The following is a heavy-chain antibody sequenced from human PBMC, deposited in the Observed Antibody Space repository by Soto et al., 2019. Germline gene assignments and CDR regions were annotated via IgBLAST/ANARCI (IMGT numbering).Heavy chain of an antibody. CDR2: IYSSGVT. CDR3: AREAAEVVGDGYWCDP. CDR1: GDSFSGYY. J-gene: IGHJ5*02. D-gene: IGHD3-10*01. Sequence: PSETLSLTCTVSGDSFSGYYWRWIRQPAGKEVEWIGRIYSSGVTDYNPSFKSRVTISIDTPRNQFSLRLNSVTAADTAVYYCAREAAEVVGDGYWCDPWGQG. V-gene: IGHV4-4*07.